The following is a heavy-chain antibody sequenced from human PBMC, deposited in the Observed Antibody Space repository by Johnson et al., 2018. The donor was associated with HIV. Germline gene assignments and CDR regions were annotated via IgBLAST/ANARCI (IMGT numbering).Heavy chain of an antibody. CDR1: GFTFDDYG. CDR2: IGTAGDT. CDR3: ARGGRAHYGGNFGAFDI. D-gene: IGHD4-23*01. Sequence: VQLVESGGGVVRPGGSLRLSCAASGFTFDDYGMSWVRQAPGKGLEWVSAIGTAGDTYYPGSVKGRFTISRENAKNSLYLQMNSLRAEDTAVYYGARGGRAHYGGNFGAFDIWGQGTMVTVSS. V-gene: IGHV3-13*01. J-gene: IGHJ3*02.